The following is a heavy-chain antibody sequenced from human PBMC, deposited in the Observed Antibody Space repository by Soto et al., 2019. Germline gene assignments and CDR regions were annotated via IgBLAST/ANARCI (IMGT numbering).Heavy chain of an antibody. Sequence: SSVKASCKPSGYTFTSYGISWVRQAPGQGLEWMGWISAYNGNTNYAQKLQGRVTMTTDTSTSTAYMELRSLRSDDTAVYYCARLAIFGVDLTWFDPWGQGTLVTVSS. CDR3: ARLAIFGVDLTWFDP. D-gene: IGHD3-3*01. V-gene: IGHV1-18*01. CDR2: ISAYNGNT. J-gene: IGHJ5*02. CDR1: GYTFTSYG.